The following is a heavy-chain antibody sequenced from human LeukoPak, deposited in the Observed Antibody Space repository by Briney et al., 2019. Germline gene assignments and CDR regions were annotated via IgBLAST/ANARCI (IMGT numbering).Heavy chain of an antibody. D-gene: IGHD5-24*01. CDR3: ARGATISETGYFDF. CDR2: IDHRGDT. V-gene: IGHV4-34*01. Sequence: SETLSLTCAVYGGSFSPYYWSWVRQSPGKGLEWIAEIDHRGDTNYNPSVKSRVTISIDTSKNQFSLNMRSLSAADTAVYYCARGATISETGYFDFWGQGTLVTVSS. J-gene: IGHJ4*03. CDR1: GGSFSPYY.